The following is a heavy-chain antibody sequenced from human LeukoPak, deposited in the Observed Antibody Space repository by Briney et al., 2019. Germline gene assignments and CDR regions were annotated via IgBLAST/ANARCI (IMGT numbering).Heavy chain of an antibody. V-gene: IGHV3-7*03. D-gene: IGHD6-19*01. CDR1: GFTFSSYW. CDR3: AKDIQPTYIAVAGILQH. J-gene: IGHJ1*01. Sequence: PGGSLRLSCAASGFTFSSYWMSWVRQAPGKGLEWVANIRQDGSEKYYVDSVKGRFTISRDNAKNPLYLQMNSLRAEDTALYYCAKDIQPTYIAVAGILQHWGQGTLVTVSS. CDR2: IRQDGSEK.